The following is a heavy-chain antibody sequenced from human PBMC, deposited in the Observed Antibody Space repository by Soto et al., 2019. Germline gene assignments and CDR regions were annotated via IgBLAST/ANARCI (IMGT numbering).Heavy chain of an antibody. Sequence: GGSLRLSCAASGFTFSSYSMNWVRQAPGKGLEWVSSISSSSSYIYYADSVKGRFTISRDNAKNSLYLQMNSLRAEDTAVYYCARDGAYYYYMDVWGKGTTVTVSS. CDR1: GFTFSSYS. CDR3: ARDGAYYYYMDV. D-gene: IGHD3-16*01. V-gene: IGHV3-21*01. CDR2: ISSSSSYI. J-gene: IGHJ6*03.